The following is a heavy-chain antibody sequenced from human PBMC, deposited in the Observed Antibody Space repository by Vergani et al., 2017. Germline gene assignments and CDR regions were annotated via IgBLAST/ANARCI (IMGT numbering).Heavy chain of an antibody. V-gene: IGHV1-2*02. Sequence: QVQLVQSGAEVKKPGASVKVSCKASGYTFTGYYMHWVRQAPGQGLEWMGWINPNSGGTNYAQKFQGRVTMTRDTSISTAYMELSRLRSDDTAVYYCARGGYCSGGSCYSDYYYGMDVWGQGTTVTVSS. CDR3: ARGGYCSGGSCYSDYYYGMDV. CDR2: INPNSGGT. D-gene: IGHD2-15*01. J-gene: IGHJ6*02. CDR1: GYTFTGYY.